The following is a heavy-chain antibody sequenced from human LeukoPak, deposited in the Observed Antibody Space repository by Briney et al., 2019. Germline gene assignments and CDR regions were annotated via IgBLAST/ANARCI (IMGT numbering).Heavy chain of an antibody. Sequence: SGTLSLTCTVSRGSIGSGSYFWGWIRQPPGKGLEWIGTIFYSGSTYYNPSLKSRVTMSVDTSKNQFSLKLTSVTAADTAVYYCARHAAYCYEDYWGQGILVTVSS. CDR2: IFYSGST. J-gene: IGHJ4*02. V-gene: IGHV4-39*01. CDR3: ARHAAYCYEDY. D-gene: IGHD3-22*01. CDR1: RGSIGSGSYF.